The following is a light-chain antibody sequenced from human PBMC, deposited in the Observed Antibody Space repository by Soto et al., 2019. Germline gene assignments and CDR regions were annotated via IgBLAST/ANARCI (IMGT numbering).Light chain of an antibody. J-gene: IGKJ3*01. Sequence: EIVLTQSPGTLSLSPGERATLSCRASQSVSDSYLAWYQQKPGQAPRLLIYASCRATGIPDRFSGSGSGTDITLTISRLAHEDFAVYYCQHYGTSALFGPGTKVDIK. CDR2: AS. CDR1: QSVSDSY. CDR3: QHYGTSAL. V-gene: IGKV3-20*01.